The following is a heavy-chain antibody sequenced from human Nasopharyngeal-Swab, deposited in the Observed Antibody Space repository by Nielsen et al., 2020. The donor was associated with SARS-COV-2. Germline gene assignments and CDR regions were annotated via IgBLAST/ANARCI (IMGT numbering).Heavy chain of an antibody. V-gene: IGHV3-30-3*01. J-gene: IGHJ3*02. Sequence: GESLKISCAASGFTFSSYAMHWVRQAPGKGLEWVAVISYDGSNKYYADSVKGRFTISRDNSKNTLYLQMNSLRGEDTAVYYCARSNSGSYSAAFDIWGQGTMVTVPS. D-gene: IGHD1-26*01. CDR2: ISYDGSNK. CDR1: GFTFSSYA. CDR3: ARSNSGSYSAAFDI.